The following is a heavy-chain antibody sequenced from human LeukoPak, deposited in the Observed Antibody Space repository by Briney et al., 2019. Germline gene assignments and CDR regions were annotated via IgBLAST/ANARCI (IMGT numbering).Heavy chain of an antibody. J-gene: IGHJ4*02. Sequence: SSETLSLTCTVSGGSISSYYWSWIRQPPGKGLEWIGYVYYSGSTNYNPSLKSRVTISVDTSKNHFSLKLSSVTAADTAVYSCARSIIGTRSKFDYWGQGTLVTVPS. D-gene: IGHD1/OR15-1a*01. CDR1: GGSISSYY. V-gene: IGHV4-59*08. CDR2: VYYSGST. CDR3: ARSIIGTRSKFDY.